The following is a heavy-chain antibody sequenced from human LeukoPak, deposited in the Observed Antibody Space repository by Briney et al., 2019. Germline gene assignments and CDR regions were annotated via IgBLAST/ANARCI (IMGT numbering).Heavy chain of an antibody. J-gene: IGHJ6*03. V-gene: IGHV4-59*12. Sequence: SETLSLTCTVSGGSISSYYWSWIRQPPGKGLEWIGYIYYSGSTNYNPSLKSRVTISVDTSKNQFSLKLSSVTAADTAVYYCARYLDAVVPAAIGNYYYYYMDVWGKGTTVTVSS. CDR2: IYYSGST. CDR3: ARYLDAVVPAAIGNYYYYYMDV. CDR1: GGSISSYY. D-gene: IGHD2-2*01.